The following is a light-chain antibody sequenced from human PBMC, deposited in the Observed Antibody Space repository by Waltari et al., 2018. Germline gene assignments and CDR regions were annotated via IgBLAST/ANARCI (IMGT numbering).Light chain of an antibody. CDR2: KAS. J-gene: IGKJ1*01. CDR1: QSVNSW. V-gene: IGKV1-5*03. CDR3: QQYDSYWT. Sequence: DIQMTQSPSTLSASVGDRVTRTCRASQSVNSWVAWYQQKPRKAPKLLIFKASNLESGVPSRFSGSGSGTEFTLTISSLQPDDFATYHCQQYDSYWTFGQGTKVEIK.